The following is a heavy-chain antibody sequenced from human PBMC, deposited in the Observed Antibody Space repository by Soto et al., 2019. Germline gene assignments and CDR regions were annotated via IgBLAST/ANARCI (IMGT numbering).Heavy chain of an antibody. J-gene: IGHJ3*02. D-gene: IGHD6-6*01. Sequence: QVHLLQSGAELQRPGASVRVSCKASGYTFRHYGVNWVRQAPGQGLEWLGWISAYNGNTKSAQKFQDKLTMATDTSTNTAYRELRSLTSDDTAVYFCARDGRQFVPNSDTLDIWGQGTLITVSS. V-gene: IGHV1-18*01. CDR1: GYTFRHYG. CDR2: ISAYNGNT. CDR3: ARDGRQFVPNSDTLDI.